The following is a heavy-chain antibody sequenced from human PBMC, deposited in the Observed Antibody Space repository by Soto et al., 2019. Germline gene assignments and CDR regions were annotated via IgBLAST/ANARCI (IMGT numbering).Heavy chain of an antibody. CDR1: GGSISSYY. CDR3: ARDGDYYGSGSYYNFTGYYYGMDV. CDR2: IYYSGST. Sequence: SSETLSLTCTVSGGSISSYYWSWIRQPPGKGLEWIGYIYYSGSTNYNPSLKSRVTISVDTSKNQFSLKLSSVTAADTAVYYCARDGDYYGSGSYYNFTGYYYGMDVWGQGTTVTVSS. D-gene: IGHD3-10*01. V-gene: IGHV4-59*01. J-gene: IGHJ6*02.